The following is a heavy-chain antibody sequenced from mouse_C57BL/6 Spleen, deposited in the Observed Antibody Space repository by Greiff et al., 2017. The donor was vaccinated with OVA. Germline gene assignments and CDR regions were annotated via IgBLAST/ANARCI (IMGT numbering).Heavy chain of an antibody. J-gene: IGHJ2*01. CDR2: INYDGSST. Sequence: EVQRVESEGGLVQPGSSMKLSCTASGFTFSDYYMAWVRQVPEKGLEWVANINYDGSSTYYLDSLKSRFIISRDNAKNILYLQMSSLKSEDTATYYCARVTGTYFDYWGQGTTLTVSS. V-gene: IGHV5-16*01. D-gene: IGHD4-1*01. CDR3: ARVTGTYFDY. CDR1: GFTFSDYY.